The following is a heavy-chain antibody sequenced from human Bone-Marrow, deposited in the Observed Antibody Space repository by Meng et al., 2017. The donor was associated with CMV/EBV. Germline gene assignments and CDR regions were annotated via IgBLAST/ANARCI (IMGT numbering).Heavy chain of an antibody. CDR3: LPDIVLVPVSY. D-gene: IGHD2-2*01. J-gene: IGHJ4*02. CDR2: ISSSSSYI. CDR1: GFTFSSYS. V-gene: IGHV3-21*01. Sequence: GESLKISCAASGFTFSSYSMNWVRQAPGKGLEWVSSISSSSSYIYYADSVKGRFTISRDNAKNTLYLQMNNLRPEDTAVYYCLPDIVLVPVSYWGQGTLVTVSS.